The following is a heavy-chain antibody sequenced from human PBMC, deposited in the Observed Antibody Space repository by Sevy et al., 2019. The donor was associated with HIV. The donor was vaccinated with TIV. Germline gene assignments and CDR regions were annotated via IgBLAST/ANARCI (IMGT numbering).Heavy chain of an antibody. CDR1: GFTCSSYE. D-gene: IGHD4-17*01. V-gene: IGHV3-48*03. CDR2: ISNSGTTI. CDR3: ARDLPPSATTVAHFDC. J-gene: IGHJ4*02. Sequence: GGSLRLSCAASGFTCSSYEMSWVRQAPGKGLEWVSYISNSGTTIYYSDSLKGRFTISRDNARNSLYLQMNGLRAEDTAIYYCARDLPPSATTVAHFDCWGQGTLVTVSS.